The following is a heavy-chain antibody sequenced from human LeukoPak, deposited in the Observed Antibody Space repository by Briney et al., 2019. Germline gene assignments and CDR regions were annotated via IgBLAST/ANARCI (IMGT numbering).Heavy chain of an antibody. V-gene: IGHV3-23*01. Sequence: PGGSRRLSCAAAGFTFSSYAMSWVRQAPGKGLEWVSAISGSGGSTYHAASVKSRFTTSRDNSKNTLYLQMNSLRAEDTAVYYCAKGTTAIPPDYNYCYFMDVWGNGTTVTVSS. CDR3: AKGTTAIPPDYNYCYFMDV. J-gene: IGHJ6*03. CDR1: GFTFSSYA. D-gene: IGHD2-21*02. CDR2: ISGSGGST.